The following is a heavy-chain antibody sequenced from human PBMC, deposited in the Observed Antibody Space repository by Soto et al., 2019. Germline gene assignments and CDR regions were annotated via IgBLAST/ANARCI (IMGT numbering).Heavy chain of an antibody. D-gene: IGHD3-10*01. CDR1: GFTFSSYA. V-gene: IGHV3-30-3*02. J-gene: IGHJ4*02. CDR3: AGDYYGSGEHYYDSSSFDY. CDR2: ISYDGSNK. Sequence: PGGSLRLSCAASGFTFSSYALHWVRQAPGKGLVWVAVISYDGSNKYYADSVKGRFTISRDNSKNTLYLQMNSLRAEDTAVYYCAGDYYGSGEHYYDSSSFDYWGQGTLVTVSS.